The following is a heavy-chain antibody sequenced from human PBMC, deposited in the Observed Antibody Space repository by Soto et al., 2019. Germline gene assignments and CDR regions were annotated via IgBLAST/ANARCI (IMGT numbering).Heavy chain of an antibody. D-gene: IGHD2-15*01. CDR2: ISYDGSHK. CDR3: ASAGHYCRGGSCYSYYYYGMDV. V-gene: IGHV3-30-3*01. Sequence: QVQLVESGGGVVQPGRSLRLSCAASGFTFSSYAMHWVRQAPGKGLERGAVISYDGSHKYYADSVKGRFTISRDNSKNTLYLQINSLRAEDTAVYYCASAGHYCRGGSCYSYYYYGMDVWGQGTTVTVSS. J-gene: IGHJ6*02. CDR1: GFTFSSYA.